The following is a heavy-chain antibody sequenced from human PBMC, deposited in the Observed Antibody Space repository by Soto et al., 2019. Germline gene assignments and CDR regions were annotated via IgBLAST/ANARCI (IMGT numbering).Heavy chain of an antibody. J-gene: IGHJ4*02. D-gene: IGHD3-10*01. CDR3: ARHEDYYGSGRYFDY. V-gene: IGHV4-39*01. Sequence: SETLSLTCTVSGDSISSSNYYWGWIRQAPGKGLAWIGSIVKSGSTFYNPSLKSRVTISVDTSKNQFSLKLTSVTAADTAVYYCARHEDYYGSGRYFDYWAQGTLVTVSS. CDR2: IVKSGST. CDR1: GDSISSSNYY.